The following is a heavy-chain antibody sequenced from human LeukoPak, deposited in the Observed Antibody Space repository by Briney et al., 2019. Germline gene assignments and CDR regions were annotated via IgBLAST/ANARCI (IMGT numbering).Heavy chain of an antibody. J-gene: IGHJ5*02. Sequence: PSETLSLTCTVSGGSISSYYWSWIRQPPGKGLEWIGYIHYSGSTKYNPSLKSRVTISVETSKNQCSLKLTSVTAADTAVYYCARESGGWFDPWGQGTLVTVSS. CDR2: IHYSGST. CDR1: GGSISSYY. D-gene: IGHD1-26*01. V-gene: IGHV4-59*01. CDR3: ARESGGWFDP.